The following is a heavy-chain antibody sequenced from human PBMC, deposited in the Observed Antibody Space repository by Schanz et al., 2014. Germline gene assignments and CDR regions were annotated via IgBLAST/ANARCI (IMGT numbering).Heavy chain of an antibody. Sequence: EVQLVESGGGLVKPGGSLRLSCAASTSIFNHAWMSWVRQAPGKGLEWVANIKRDGSEKNYLDSVKGRFTISRDNSKSTLYVEMNSLRAEDTAVYYCARKVVATIGGYYDNWGQGTLVIVSS. CDR2: IKRDGSEK. D-gene: IGHD5-12*01. CDR3: ARKVVATIGGYYDN. J-gene: IGHJ4*02. V-gene: IGHV3-7*05. CDR1: TSIFNHAW.